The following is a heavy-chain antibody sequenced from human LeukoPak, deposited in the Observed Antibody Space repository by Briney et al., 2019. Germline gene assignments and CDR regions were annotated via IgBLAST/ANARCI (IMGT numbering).Heavy chain of an antibody. CDR1: GGTFSSYA. V-gene: IGHV1-69*04. D-gene: IGHD5-12*01. Sequence: SVKVSCKASGGTFSSYAISWVRQAPGQGLEWMGRIIPILGIANYAQKFQGRVTITADKSTSTAYMELSSLRSEDTAVYYCARNLLYDSGYAYWGQGTLVTVSS. CDR3: ARNLLYDSGYAY. J-gene: IGHJ4*02. CDR2: IIPILGIA.